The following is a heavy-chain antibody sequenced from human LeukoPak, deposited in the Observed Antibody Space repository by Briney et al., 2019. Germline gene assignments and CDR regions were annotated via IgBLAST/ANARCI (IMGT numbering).Heavy chain of an antibody. Sequence: GRSLRLSCAASGFTFSSYAMHWVRQAPGKGLEWVAVISYDGSNKYYADSVKGRFTISRDNSKNTLYLQMNSLRAEDTAVYYCATLRYDAFDIWGQGTMVTVSS. J-gene: IGHJ3*02. CDR2: ISYDGSNK. D-gene: IGHD3-9*01. V-gene: IGHV3-30*14. CDR3: ATLRYDAFDI. CDR1: GFTFSSYA.